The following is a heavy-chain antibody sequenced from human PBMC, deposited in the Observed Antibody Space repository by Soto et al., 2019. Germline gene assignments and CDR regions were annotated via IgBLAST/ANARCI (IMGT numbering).Heavy chain of an antibody. D-gene: IGHD2-21*02. V-gene: IGHV1-46*01. Sequence: QVQLMQSGAEVKKPGASVKVSCKASGDTFTNYYIHWVRQAPGQGLEWMGTVNPSGGHTTYAQNVLGRVTMTRDTSMSTLYMELSSLTSDDTPVYYCARGGHVVVVTAAFDYWGQGTLVTVSS. CDR3: ARGGHVVVVTAAFDY. J-gene: IGHJ4*02. CDR1: GDTFTNYY. CDR2: VNPSGGHT.